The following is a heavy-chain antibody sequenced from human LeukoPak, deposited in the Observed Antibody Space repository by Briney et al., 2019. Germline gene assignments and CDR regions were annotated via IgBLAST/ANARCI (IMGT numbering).Heavy chain of an antibody. J-gene: IGHJ4*02. CDR1: GGSFSGYY. CDR3: ARGKVVAGTPGQNSWDY. V-gene: IGHV4-59*10. CDR2: IYTSGST. Sequence: SETLSLTCAVYGGSFSGYYWSWIRQPAGKVLEWIGRIYTSGSTNYNPSLKSRVTISVDTSKNQFSLKLSSVTAADTAVYYCARGKVVAGTPGQNSWDYWGQGTLVTVSS. D-gene: IGHD6-19*01.